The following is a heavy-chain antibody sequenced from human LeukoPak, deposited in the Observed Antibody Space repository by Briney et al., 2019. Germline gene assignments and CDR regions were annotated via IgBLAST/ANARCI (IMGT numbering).Heavy chain of an antibody. V-gene: IGHV3-23*01. CDR3: AKPRIIGLGWAQFDY. J-gene: IGHJ4*02. D-gene: IGHD2-15*01. Sequence: TGGFLRLSCVTSGFTFSRFGMTWVRQPPGKGLEWVASFDGNADGTYYADSVKGRCTISRDNSKNTLYLQMNSLRAEDTAIYYCAKPRIIGLGWAQFDYWGQGSLVTVSS. CDR2: FDGNADGT. CDR1: GFTFSRFG.